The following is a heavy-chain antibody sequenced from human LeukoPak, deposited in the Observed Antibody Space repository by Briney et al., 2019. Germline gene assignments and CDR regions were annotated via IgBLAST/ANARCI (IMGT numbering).Heavy chain of an antibody. D-gene: IGHD1-26*01. Sequence: SETLSLTCTVSNGSISSYHWSWVRQPPGKGLEWIGDILTRWTTNYNPSLKSRLTISVDTSKNQFTLKPSSVTAADTAVYSCARLRVLGSYLYYFDYWGQGTLVTVSS. V-gene: IGHV4-4*09. CDR1: NGSISSYH. CDR2: ILTRWTT. J-gene: IGHJ4*02. CDR3: ARLRVLGSYLYYFDY.